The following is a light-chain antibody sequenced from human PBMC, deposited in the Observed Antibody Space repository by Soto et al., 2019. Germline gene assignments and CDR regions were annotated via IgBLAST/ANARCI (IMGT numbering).Light chain of an antibody. J-gene: IGLJ2*01. V-gene: IGLV1-47*01. Sequence: QSVLTQPPSASGTPGQRVTISCSGSNSNIGSKYVYWYQQLPGTAPKLLLYRNNQRPSGVPDPFSGSKSGTSAPLAISGLRSEDEADYYCAAWDNSLVGGPAFGGWTKLTVL. CDR1: NSNIGSKY. CDR2: RNN. CDR3: AAWDNSLVGGPA.